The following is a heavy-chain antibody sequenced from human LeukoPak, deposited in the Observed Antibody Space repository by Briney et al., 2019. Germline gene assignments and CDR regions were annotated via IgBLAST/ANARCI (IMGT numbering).Heavy chain of an antibody. Sequence: PGGSLRLSCAASGFTFSSYWMNWVRQAPGKGLEWVSSISSSSSYIYYADSVKGRFTISRDNAKNSLYLQMNSLRAEDTAVYYCARDKAYGAGGMDVWGKGTTVSVSS. D-gene: IGHD4-17*01. CDR1: GFTFSSYW. CDR3: ARDKAYGAGGMDV. V-gene: IGHV3-21*01. J-gene: IGHJ6*04. CDR2: ISSSSSYI.